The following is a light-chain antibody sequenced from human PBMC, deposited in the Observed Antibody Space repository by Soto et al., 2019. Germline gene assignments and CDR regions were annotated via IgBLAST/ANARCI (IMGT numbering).Light chain of an antibody. CDR2: DAS. CDR1: QSVNTW. J-gene: IGKJ3*01. V-gene: IGKV1-5*01. CDR3: QHYHGYPFT. Sequence: DIQMTQSPSTRSASVGARVTSTCRASQSVNTWLAWYQQKPGKAPVLLIYDASSLKSGIPSRFSGSGSGTEFTLTITSLQPDDFAIYYCQHYHGYPFTFGPGTKVDI.